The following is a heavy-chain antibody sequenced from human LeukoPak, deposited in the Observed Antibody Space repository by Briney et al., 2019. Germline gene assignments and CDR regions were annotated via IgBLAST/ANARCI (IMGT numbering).Heavy chain of an antibody. D-gene: IGHD5-24*01. CDR1: GFTFSNAW. Sequence: GGSLRLSCAASGFTFSNAWMSWVRQAPGKGLEWVGRIKSKTDGGTTDYAAPVKGRFTISRDDSKNTLYLQMNGLKTEDTAVYYCTTDMATIFRGQKPFDYWGQGTLVTVSS. CDR2: IKSKTDGGTT. J-gene: IGHJ4*02. V-gene: IGHV3-15*01. CDR3: TTDMATIFRGQKPFDY.